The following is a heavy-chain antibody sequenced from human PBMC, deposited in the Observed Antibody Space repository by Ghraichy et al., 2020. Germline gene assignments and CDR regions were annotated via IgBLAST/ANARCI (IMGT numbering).Heavy chain of an antibody. CDR2: INHSGST. D-gene: IGHD1-14*01. CDR3: ARVPRYHGHYYYAMDV. J-gene: IGHJ6*04. Sequence: SETLSLTCTVYGGSFSGYYWTWIRQPPAKGLEWIGEINHSGSTNYNPSLKSRVTISIDTSKNQFSLRLSSVTAADTAVYYCARVPRYHGHYYYAMDVWGKGTTVTVSS. V-gene: IGHV4-34*01. CDR1: GGSFSGYY.